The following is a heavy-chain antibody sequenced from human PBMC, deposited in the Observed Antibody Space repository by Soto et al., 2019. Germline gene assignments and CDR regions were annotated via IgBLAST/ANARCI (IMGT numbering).Heavy chain of an antibody. CDR2: IWYGGSNR. CDR3: ARDFVLVPAAMESPYYYYGMDV. V-gene: IGHV3-33*08. D-gene: IGHD2-2*01. Sequence: SLRLSCAASGFTFRNYNMNWVRQAPGKGLEWVSVIWYGGSNRYYADSVKGRFTISRDNSKNTLYLQMNSLRAEDTAVYYCARDFVLVPAAMESPYYYYGMDVWGQGTTVTVSS. J-gene: IGHJ6*02. CDR1: GFTFRNYN.